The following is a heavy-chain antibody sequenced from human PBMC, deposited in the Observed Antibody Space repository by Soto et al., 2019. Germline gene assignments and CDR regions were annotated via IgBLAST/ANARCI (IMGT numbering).Heavy chain of an antibody. V-gene: IGHV4-59*01. J-gene: IGHJ2*01. D-gene: IGHD4-17*01. CDR2: IYYSGST. CDR1: GGSISSYY. CDR3: ARDLVRTDYGERYFDL. Sequence: QVQLQESGPGLVKPSETLSLTCTVSGGSISSYYWSWIQQPPGKGLEWIGYIYYSGSTNYNPSLKSRVTISVDTSKNQFSLKLSSVTAADTAVYYCARDLVRTDYGERYFDLWGRGTLVTVSS.